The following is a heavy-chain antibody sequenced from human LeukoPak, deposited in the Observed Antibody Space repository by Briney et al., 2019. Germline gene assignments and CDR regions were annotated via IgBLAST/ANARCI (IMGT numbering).Heavy chain of an antibody. CDR2: INPNSGGT. CDR3: ARDGLNRGKRLYYYDSSGSYYYYYYVDV. D-gene: IGHD3-22*01. Sequence: GASVKVSCKASGYTFTGYYMHWVRQAPGQGREWMGRINPNSGGTNYAQKFQGRVTMTRDTSISTAYMELSRLRSDDTAVYYCARDGLNRGKRLYYYDSSGSYYYYYYVDVWGKGTTVTVSS. V-gene: IGHV1-2*06. CDR1: GYTFTGYY. J-gene: IGHJ6*03.